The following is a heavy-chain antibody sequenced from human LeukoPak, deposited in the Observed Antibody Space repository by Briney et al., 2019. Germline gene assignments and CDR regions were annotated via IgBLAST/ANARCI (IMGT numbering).Heavy chain of an antibody. Sequence: GGSLRLPCAASGFIFSNSWMNWVRQAPGKGLEWVAVISYDGSNKYYADSVKGRFTISRDNSKNTLYLQMNSLRAEDTAVYYCTKDRVVVGGEGDAFDIWGQGTMVTVSS. J-gene: IGHJ3*02. CDR3: TKDRVVVGGEGDAFDI. CDR1: GFIFSNSW. CDR2: ISYDGSNK. V-gene: IGHV3-30*18. D-gene: IGHD3-10*01.